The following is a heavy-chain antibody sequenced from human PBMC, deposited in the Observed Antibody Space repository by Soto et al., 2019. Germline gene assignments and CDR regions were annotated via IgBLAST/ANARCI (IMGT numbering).Heavy chain of an antibody. CDR2: ISAYNGNT. CDR1: GYTFTSYG. J-gene: IGHJ5*02. CDR3: ARGSYSSGWYWFDP. Sequence: EASVKVSCKASGYTFTSYGISWVRQAPGQGLEWMGWISAYNGNTNYAQKLQGRVTMTTDTSTSTAYMELRSLRSDDTAVYYCARGSYSSGWYWFDPWGQGTLVTVSS. D-gene: IGHD6-19*01. V-gene: IGHV1-18*01.